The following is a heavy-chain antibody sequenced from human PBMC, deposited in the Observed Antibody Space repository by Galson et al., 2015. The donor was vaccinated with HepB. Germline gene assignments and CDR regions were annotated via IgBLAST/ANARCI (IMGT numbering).Heavy chain of an antibody. CDR3: ARVLGESNGYFGYYYYGMDV. V-gene: IGHV4-34*01. J-gene: IGHJ6*02. D-gene: IGHD3-22*01. CDR1: GGSFSSYY. Sequence: SETLSLTCAVYGGSFSSYYWSWIRQPPGKGLEWIGEINHSGSTNYSPSLKSRVTISLDTSKNQFSLKLTSVTAADTAVYYCARVLGESNGYFGYYYYGMDVWGQGTTVTVSS. CDR2: INHSGST.